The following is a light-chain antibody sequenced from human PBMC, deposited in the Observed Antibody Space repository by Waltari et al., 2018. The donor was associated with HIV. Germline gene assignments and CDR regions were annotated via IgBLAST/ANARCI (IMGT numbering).Light chain of an antibody. CDR3: QQYYKWPLT. CDR1: ESVNSN. V-gene: IGKV3-15*01. CDR2: GPS. Sequence: EIVMIQSPGTLSVSPGERATLSCRASESVNSNLAWYQQKPGQAPRLLIFGPSTRATGIAGRFSWSSFWTEFTLTISRLQSEDFAVYYCQQYYKWPLTFGQGTRLEIK. J-gene: IGKJ5*01.